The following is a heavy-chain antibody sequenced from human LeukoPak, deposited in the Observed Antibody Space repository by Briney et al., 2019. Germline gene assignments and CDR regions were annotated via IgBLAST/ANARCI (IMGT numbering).Heavy chain of an antibody. V-gene: IGHV1-58*01. CDR3: AAGDYYVSSGYYYYFDY. Sequence: SVKVSCKASGFTFTSSAVQWVRQARGQRLEWIGWIVVGSGNTNYAQKFQERVTITRDMSTSTAYMELSSLRSEDTAVYYCAAGDYYVSSGYYYYFDYWGQGTLVTVSS. CDR2: IVVGSGNT. CDR1: GFTFTSSA. D-gene: IGHD3-22*01. J-gene: IGHJ4*02.